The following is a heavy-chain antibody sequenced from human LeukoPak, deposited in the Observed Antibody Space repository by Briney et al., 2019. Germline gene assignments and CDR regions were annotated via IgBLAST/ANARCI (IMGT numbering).Heavy chain of an antibody. D-gene: IGHD3-22*01. CDR1: GYTFSSCS. CDR2: ISVGSNYI. J-gene: IGHJ4*02. V-gene: IGHV3-21*01. Sequence: GGSLRLSCAASGYTFSSCSINWVRQAPGKGLEWVSSISVGSNYIYYADSVRGRFSISRDDARSSLYLQMDSLRGDDTAVYYCARLRRNSDRSGYYYYYDYWGQGTLVTVSS. CDR3: ARLRRNSDRSGYYYYYDY.